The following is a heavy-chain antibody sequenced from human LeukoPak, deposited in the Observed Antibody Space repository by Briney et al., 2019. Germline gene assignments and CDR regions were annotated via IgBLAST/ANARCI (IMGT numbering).Heavy chain of an antibody. D-gene: IGHD6-13*01. Sequence: GSSVKVSCKASGSTFSSYAISWVRQATGQGLEWMGWMNPNSGNTGYAQKFQGRVTITRNTSISTAYMELSSLRSEDTAVYYCARGGQQLLNHIDYWGQGTLVTVSS. J-gene: IGHJ4*02. CDR3: ARGGQQLLNHIDY. CDR2: MNPNSGNT. V-gene: IGHV1-8*03. CDR1: GSTFSSYA.